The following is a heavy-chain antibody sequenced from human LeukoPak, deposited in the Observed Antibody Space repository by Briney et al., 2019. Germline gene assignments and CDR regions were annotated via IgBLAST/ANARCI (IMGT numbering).Heavy chain of an antibody. CDR3: ATTSTIVAREAIY. V-gene: IGHV1-18*01. CDR2: ISVYNGNT. D-gene: IGHD4-11*01. Sequence: ASVKVSCKTSGYTFTSYGISWVRQAPGQGLEWMGWISVYNGNTNYAQKFQGRVTMTTDTSTGTAYMELRSLRSDDTAVYYCATTSTIVAREAIYWGQGTLVTVSS. CDR1: GYTFTSYG. J-gene: IGHJ4*02.